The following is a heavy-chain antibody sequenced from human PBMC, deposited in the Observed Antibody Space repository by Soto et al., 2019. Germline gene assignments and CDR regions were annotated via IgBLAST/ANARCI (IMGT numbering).Heavy chain of an antibody. CDR3: ARVSAKWPDYYYFGMEV. J-gene: IGHJ6*01. Sequence: PSETLSLTCTVSGGSIRSGDYYCSWIRQPPGKGLEWIGYINYSGTSHFNPSLKSRVTISLDASMNQFSLSLNSVTAADTAVYYCARVSAKWPDYYYFGMEVCGQGSTVPVSS. CDR2: INYSGTS. CDR1: GGSIRSGDYY. D-gene: IGHD5-18*01. V-gene: IGHV4-30-4*01.